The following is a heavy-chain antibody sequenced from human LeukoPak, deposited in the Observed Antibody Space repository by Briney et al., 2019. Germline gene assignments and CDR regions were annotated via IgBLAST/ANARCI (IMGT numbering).Heavy chain of an antibody. D-gene: IGHD6-19*01. CDR2: FSYDGSNK. V-gene: IGHV3-30*18. CDR3: AKVRSSGCLDCYFDY. Sequence: PGGSLRLSCAASGFTFSSYGMHWVRQAPGKGLEWVAVFSYDGSNKYYADSVKGRFTISRDNSKNTVYLQVNSLRAEDTAVYYRAKVRSSGCLDCYFDYWGRGTLVTVSS. J-gene: IGHJ4*02. CDR1: GFTFSSYG.